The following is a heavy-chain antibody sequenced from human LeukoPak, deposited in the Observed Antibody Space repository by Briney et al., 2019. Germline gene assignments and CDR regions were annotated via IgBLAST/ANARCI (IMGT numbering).Heavy chain of an antibody. J-gene: IGHJ4*02. V-gene: IGHV4-39*01. CDR1: GGSISSGSFY. CDR3: ARLITAFQAFDS. D-gene: IGHD3-16*01. CDR2: FYYSGST. Sequence: SETLSLTCTVSGGSISSGSFYWGWIRQPPGKGLEWIGSFYYSGSTYYNPSLNSRVTISVDTSKNQFSLNLSSVTAADTAVYYCARLITAFQAFDSWGQGTLVTVSS.